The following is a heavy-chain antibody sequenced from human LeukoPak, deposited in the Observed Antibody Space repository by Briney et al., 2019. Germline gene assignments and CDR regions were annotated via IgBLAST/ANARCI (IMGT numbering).Heavy chain of an antibody. CDR3: ATGGNVDSPF. D-gene: IGHD5-12*01. V-gene: IGHV3-30*04. J-gene: IGHJ3*01. CDR1: GFTFSSYA. CDR2: ISYDGSNK. Sequence: GRSLRLSCAASGFTFSSYAMHWVRQAPGKGLEWVAVISYDGSNKYYADSVKGRFTISRDNAKNSLYLQMNSLRAEDTALYYCATGGNVDSPFWGQGTMVTVSS.